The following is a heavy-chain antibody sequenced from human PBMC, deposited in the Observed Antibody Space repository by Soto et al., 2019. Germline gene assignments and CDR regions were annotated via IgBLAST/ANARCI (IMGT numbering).Heavy chain of an antibody. Sequence: SVKVSCKASGGTFSSYAISWVRQAPGQGLEWMGGIIPIFGTANYAQKFQGRVTITADESTSTAYMELSSLRSEDTAVYYCARVGYDFWSGYYGDYYYGMDVWGQGTTVTASS. CDR2: IIPIFGTA. V-gene: IGHV1-69*13. CDR3: ARVGYDFWSGYYGDYYYGMDV. CDR1: GGTFSSYA. D-gene: IGHD3-3*01. J-gene: IGHJ6*02.